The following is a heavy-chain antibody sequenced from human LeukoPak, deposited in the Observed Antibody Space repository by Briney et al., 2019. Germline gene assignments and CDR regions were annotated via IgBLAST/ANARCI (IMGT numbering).Heavy chain of an antibody. V-gene: IGHV3-74*01. Sequence: GASLRLSCAASEFTFSNSWMHWVRQGPGKGLVWVSGISNDGSRRSDADSVKGRFTISRDNAKNTLYLQMNSLTGEDTAVYYCARFHRPSHYDSSGYYYDYWGQGTLVTVSS. J-gene: IGHJ4*02. CDR2: ISNDGSRR. CDR3: ARFHRPSHYDSSGYYYDY. D-gene: IGHD3-22*01. CDR1: EFTFSNSW.